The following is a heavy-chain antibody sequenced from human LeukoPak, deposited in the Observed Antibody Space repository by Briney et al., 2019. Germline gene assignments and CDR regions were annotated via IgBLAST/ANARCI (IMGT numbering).Heavy chain of an antibody. CDR3: ARVGSSWYMYYYYYYMDV. J-gene: IGHJ6*03. CDR2: INHSGST. CDR1: GGSISSSSYY. D-gene: IGHD6-13*01. V-gene: IGHV4-39*07. Sequence: SETLSLTCTVSGGSISSSSYYWGWIRQPPGKGLEWIGEINHSGSTNYNPSLKSRVTISVDTSKNQFSLKLSSVTAADTAVYYCARVGSSWYMYYYYYYMDVWGKGTTVTVSS.